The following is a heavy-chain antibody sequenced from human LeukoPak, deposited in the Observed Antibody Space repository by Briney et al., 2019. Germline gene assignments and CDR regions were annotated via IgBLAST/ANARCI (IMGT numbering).Heavy chain of an antibody. Sequence: SETLSLTCTVSGGSITSSNYYWGWIRQPPGKGLECIGSIYYSGSTYYNPSLKSRVTISVDTSKNQFSLKLSSVTAADTAVYYCARRRGYSYGGVDYWGQGTLVTVSS. CDR1: GGSITSSNYY. V-gene: IGHV4-39*01. J-gene: IGHJ4*02. CDR2: IYYSGST. CDR3: ARRRGYSYGGVDY. D-gene: IGHD5-18*01.